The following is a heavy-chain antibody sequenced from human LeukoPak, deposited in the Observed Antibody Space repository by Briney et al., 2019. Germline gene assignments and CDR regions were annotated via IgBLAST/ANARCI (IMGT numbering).Heavy chain of an antibody. CDR1: GYTFTGYY. CDR3: ARDVGSSWYIYYYYGMDV. CDR2: INPNSGGT. D-gene: IGHD6-13*01. J-gene: IGHJ6*02. Sequence: ASVKVSCKASGYTFTGYYMHWVRQPPGQGLEWMGWINPNSGGTNYAQKFQGRVTMTRDTSISTAYMELSRLRSDDTAVYYCARDVGSSWYIYYYYGMDVWGQGTTVTVSS. V-gene: IGHV1-2*02.